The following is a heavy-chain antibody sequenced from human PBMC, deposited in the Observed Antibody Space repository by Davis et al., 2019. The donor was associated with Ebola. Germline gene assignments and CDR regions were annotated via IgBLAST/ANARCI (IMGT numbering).Heavy chain of an antibody. J-gene: IGHJ6*02. CDR1: GYPFSAYG. CDR3: ARDIGYCSSTSCYYYYGMDV. CDR2: ISADSGNT. D-gene: IGHD2-2*01. Sequence: ASVKVSCKTSGYPFSAYGISWVRQAPGQGLEWMGWISADSGNTKYAQKFQGRVTITADKSTSTAYMELSSLRSEDTAVYYCARDIGYCSSTSCYYYYGMDVWGQGTTVTVSS. V-gene: IGHV1-18*01.